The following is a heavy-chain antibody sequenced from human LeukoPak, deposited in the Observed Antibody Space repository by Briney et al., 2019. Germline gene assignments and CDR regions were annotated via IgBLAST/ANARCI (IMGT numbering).Heavy chain of an antibody. V-gene: IGHV4-34*01. Sequence: SETLSLTCAVYGGSFSGYYWSWIRQPPGKGLEWIGEINHSGSTNYNPSLKSRVTISVDTSKNQFSLKLSSVTAADTAVYYCASMRKGVVPAAAGYWGQGTLVTVSS. CDR1: GGSFSGYY. J-gene: IGHJ4*02. CDR2: INHSGST. CDR3: ASMRKGVVPAAAGY. D-gene: IGHD2-2*01.